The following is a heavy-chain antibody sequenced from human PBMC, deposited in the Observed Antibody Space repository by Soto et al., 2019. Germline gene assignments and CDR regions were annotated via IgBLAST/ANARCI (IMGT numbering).Heavy chain of an antibody. CDR1: GFTFNSHA. CDR3: ARGHRSGSYTSCDTIDY. J-gene: IGHJ4*02. V-gene: IGHV3-30*03. D-gene: IGHD2-2*02. CDR2: ISYGGANN. Sequence: QVQLVESGGGVVQPGRSLGLTCAVSGFTFNSHAMHWVRQAPGKGLEWLAVISYGGANNYYADSVKGRFTISRDNSQNTLFLQMNSLRPEDTAVYYCARGHRSGSYTSCDTIDYWGQGTLVTVSS.